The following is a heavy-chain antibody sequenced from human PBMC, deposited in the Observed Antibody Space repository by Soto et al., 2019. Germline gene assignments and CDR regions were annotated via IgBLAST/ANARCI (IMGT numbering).Heavy chain of an antibody. CDR2: IKFDGSST. CDR1: GFTFSSYW. V-gene: IGHV3-74*01. J-gene: IGHJ6*02. D-gene: IGHD1-20*01. CDR3: ARGIRNYYGVDV. Sequence: EVQLVESGGGLVQPGGSLRLSCVASGFTFSSYWMHWVRQAPRKGLVWVSRIKFDGSSTSYADSVKGRFTISRDNAKNKVYLQMNSLRADDTGVYYCARGIRNYYGVDVWGQGTTVTVSS.